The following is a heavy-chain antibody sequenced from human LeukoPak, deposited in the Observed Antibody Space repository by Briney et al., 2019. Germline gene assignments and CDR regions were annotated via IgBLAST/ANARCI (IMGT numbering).Heavy chain of an antibody. CDR1: GFTVSNNH. Sequence: PGGSLRLSCVASGFTVSNNHMNWVRQAPGKGLEWVSIIYSGDSTYYADSVKGRFTISRDNAKNSLYLQMNSLRDEDTAVYYCARDRPLDYWGQGTLVTVSS. CDR2: IYSGDST. J-gene: IGHJ4*02. V-gene: IGHV3-53*01. CDR3: ARDRPLDY.